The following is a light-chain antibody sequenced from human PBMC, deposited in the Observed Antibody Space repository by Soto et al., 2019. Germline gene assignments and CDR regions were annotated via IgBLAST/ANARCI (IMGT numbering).Light chain of an antibody. V-gene: IGLV2-8*01. J-gene: IGLJ1*01. CDR3: KSYAGSNTYV. Sequence: QSALTQPTSASGSPGQSVTISCTGTKHDIGVYDFVSWYQHHPGKAPRLIIYEVVQRPSGVPDRFSGSKSGNTASLTVSGLQAADEADYFCKSYAGSNTYVFGSGTKVTVL. CDR1: KHDIGVYDF. CDR2: EVV.